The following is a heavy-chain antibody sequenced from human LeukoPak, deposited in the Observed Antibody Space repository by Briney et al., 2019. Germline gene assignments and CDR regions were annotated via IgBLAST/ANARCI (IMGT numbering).Heavy chain of an antibody. D-gene: IGHD6-6*01. CDR1: GGSISSGGYY. J-gene: IGHJ4*02. CDR3: ARVSEYSSSSPSFDY. Sequence: SQTLSLTCTVSGGSISSGGYYWSWIRQPPGKGLEWIGYIYHSGSTYYNPSLKSRVTISVDRSKNQFSLKLSSVTAADTAVYYCARVSEYSSSSPSFDYWGQGTLVTVSS. V-gene: IGHV4-30-2*01. CDR2: IYHSGST.